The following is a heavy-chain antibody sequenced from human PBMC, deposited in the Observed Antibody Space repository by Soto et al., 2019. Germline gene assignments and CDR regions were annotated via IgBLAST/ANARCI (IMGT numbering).Heavy chain of an antibody. J-gene: IGHJ6*02. D-gene: IGHD3-16*01. CDR2: ISGYDGHT. Sequence: QVQLVQSGAEVRKPGASVKVSCKASGYTFTTYGISWVRQAPGQGLEWMGWISGYDGHTKYAQKFQGRIIXTXEXSTXTVYMDLRSLRSDDTAVYYCAREGEMPYYYYGLDVWGQGTTVTVSS. V-gene: IGHV1-18*01. CDR3: AREGEMPYYYYGLDV. CDR1: GYTFTTYG.